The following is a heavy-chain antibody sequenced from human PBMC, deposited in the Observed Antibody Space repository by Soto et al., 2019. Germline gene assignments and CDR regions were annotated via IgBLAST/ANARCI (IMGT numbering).Heavy chain of an antibody. J-gene: IGHJ4*02. CDR1: GYSFTSYW. V-gene: IGHV5-10-1*03. Sequence: EVQLVQSGAEVKKPGESLRISCKGSGYSFTSYWISWVRQMPGKGLEWMGRIDPSDSYTNYSPSFQGHVTISADKSISTAYLQWSSLKASDTAMYYCARRPIYSSSSGRVYGFLDYWGQGTLVTVSS. CDR3: ARRPIYSSSSGRVYGFLDY. CDR2: IDPSDSYT. D-gene: IGHD6-6*01.